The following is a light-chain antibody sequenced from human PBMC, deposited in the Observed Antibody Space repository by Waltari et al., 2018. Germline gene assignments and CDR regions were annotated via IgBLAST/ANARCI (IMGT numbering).Light chain of an antibody. CDR1: SIDVVGSNY. J-gene: IGLJ2*01. CDR2: DVS. Sequence: QSALTQPPSVSGSPGQSATISCPRTSIDVVGSNYVSWDQQHAGKAHKLMIYDVSKRPSGCPDRCSGSKSGNTASLTISGLQAEDEADYYCCSYAGSYTLVFGGGTKLTVL. CDR3: CSYAGSYTLV. V-gene: IGLV2-11*01.